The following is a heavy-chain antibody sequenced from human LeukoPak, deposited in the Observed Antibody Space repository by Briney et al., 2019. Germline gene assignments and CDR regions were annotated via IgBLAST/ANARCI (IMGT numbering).Heavy chain of an antibody. J-gene: IGHJ6*02. CDR1: GGSISSYY. Sequence: PSETLSLTCTVSGGSISSYYWSWIRQPPGKGLEWIGYIYYSGSTNYNPSLKSRVTISVDTSKNQFSLKLSSVTAADTAVYYCARDQVVVVPAALDSYYYYYVMDAWGQGTTVTVSS. V-gene: IGHV4-59*01. CDR3: ARDQVVVVPAALDSYYYYYVMDA. D-gene: IGHD2-2*01. CDR2: IYYSGST.